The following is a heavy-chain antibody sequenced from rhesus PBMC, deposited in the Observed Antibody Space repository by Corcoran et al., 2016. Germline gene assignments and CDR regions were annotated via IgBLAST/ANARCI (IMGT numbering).Heavy chain of an antibody. CDR1: GYSISSGYY. V-gene: IGHV4S14*01. Sequence: QVQLQESGPGLVKPSETLSLTCAVSGYSISSGYYWGWIRQPPGKGLEWIGSIYGSGGSNYLNPSLKSRVTRSVDTSKNRFSLKLSSVTAADTAVYYWARVGSSWSEWDTVGTEWYFDLWGPGTPITISS. CDR3: ARVGSSWSEWDTVGTEWYFDL. CDR2: IYGSGGSN. D-gene: IGHD5-42*01. J-gene: IGHJ2*01.